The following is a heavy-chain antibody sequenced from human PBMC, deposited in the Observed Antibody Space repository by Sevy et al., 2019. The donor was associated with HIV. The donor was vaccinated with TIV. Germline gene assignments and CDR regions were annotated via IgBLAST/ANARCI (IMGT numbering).Heavy chain of an antibody. D-gene: IGHD3-16*01. V-gene: IGHV3-7*01. CDR2: MNHDGTER. Sequence: GGSLRLSCAASGFSFSTYWMTWVRQAPGKGLEWVATMNHDGTERDYVDSVKGRFTISRDNTKTSLFLQMNSLSAEDTGVYYWVGEGLGGCSYRHDCWGQGTLVTVSS. CDR1: GFSFSTYW. J-gene: IGHJ4*02. CDR3: VGEGLGGCSYRHDC.